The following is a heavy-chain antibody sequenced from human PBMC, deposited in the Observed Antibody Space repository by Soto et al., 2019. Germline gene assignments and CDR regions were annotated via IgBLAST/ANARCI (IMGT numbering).Heavy chain of an antibody. D-gene: IGHD3-10*01. CDR3: ARGWFGELTSFDY. CDR1: GGTFSSYA. V-gene: IGHV1-69*13. Sequence: GASVKVSCKASGGTFSSYAISWVRQAPGQGLEWMGGIIPIFGTANYAQKFQSRVTITADESTSTAYMELSSLRSEDTAVYYCARGWFGELTSFDYWGQGTLVTVSS. CDR2: IIPIFGTA. J-gene: IGHJ4*02.